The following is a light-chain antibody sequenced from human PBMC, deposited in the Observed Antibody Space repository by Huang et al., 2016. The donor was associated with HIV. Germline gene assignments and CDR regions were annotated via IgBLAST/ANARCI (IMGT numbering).Light chain of an antibody. J-gene: IGKJ5*01. CDR3: QQYYTTPRDT. V-gene: IGKV1-NL1*01. Sequence: DIQMTQSPSSLSASVGDRVTITCRASQDIRSSLAWYQQKPGKAPKLLLFAASRLESVVPSRFSGSGAGTDYTLTISSRQPEDFATYYCQQYYTTPRDTFGQGTRLAIK. CDR1: QDIRSS. CDR2: AAS.